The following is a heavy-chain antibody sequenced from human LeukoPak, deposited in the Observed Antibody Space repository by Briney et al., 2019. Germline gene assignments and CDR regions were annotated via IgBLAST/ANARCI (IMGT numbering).Heavy chain of an antibody. D-gene: IGHD4-17*01. Sequence: PGGSLRLSCAASGFTVSSNYMSWVRQAPGKGLEWVSVIYSGGNTYYADSVKGRFTISRDNSKNTLYLQMNSLRAEDTAVYYCAKDIYGDYGGFDYWGQGTLVTVSS. CDR2: IYSGGNT. J-gene: IGHJ4*02. CDR3: AKDIYGDYGGFDY. V-gene: IGHV3-53*01. CDR1: GFTVSSNY.